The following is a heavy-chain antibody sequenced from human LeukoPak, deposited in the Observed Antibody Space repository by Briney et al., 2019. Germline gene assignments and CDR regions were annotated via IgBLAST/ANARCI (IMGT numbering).Heavy chain of an antibody. V-gene: IGHV4-59*01. D-gene: IGHD3-10*01. Sequence: SETLSLTCTVSGDSITNYYWNWIRQSPGKGLEWIGHIHVSGGTMYSPSLRSRVTISLDSAKNQFSLRLISVTAADTALYYCARRVQMSSASATSNTWLDPWGQGTLVSVSS. CDR3: ARRVQMSSASATSNTWLDP. CDR1: GDSITNYY. J-gene: IGHJ5*02. CDR2: IHVSGGT.